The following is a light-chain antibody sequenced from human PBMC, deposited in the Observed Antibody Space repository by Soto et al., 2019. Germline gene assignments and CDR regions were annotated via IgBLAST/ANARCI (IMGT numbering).Light chain of an antibody. CDR2: DAS. Sequence: EIVLTQSPATLSLSPGERATLSCRASQSVSRYVALYQQKPGHAPRLLIDDASNRATGIPARFSGSGSGTDFTLTISRLEPGDFAVYYCQHFGGTTFTFGQGTRLEI. J-gene: IGKJ5*01. CDR3: QHFGGTTFT. V-gene: IGKV3-11*01. CDR1: QSVSRY.